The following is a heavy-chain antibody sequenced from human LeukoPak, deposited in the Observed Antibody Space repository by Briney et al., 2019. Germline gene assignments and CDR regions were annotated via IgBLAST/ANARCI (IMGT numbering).Heavy chain of an antibody. V-gene: IGHV3-66*01. Sequence: GGSLRLSCAASGFTVSSNYMRWVRQAPGKGLEWVSVIYSGGSTYYADSVKGRFTISRDNSKNRLYLQMNSLRAEDTAVYYCARGYGSGSHSPDYWGQGTLVTVSS. D-gene: IGHD3-10*01. J-gene: IGHJ4*02. CDR1: GFTVSSNY. CDR3: ARGYGSGSHSPDY. CDR2: IYSGGST.